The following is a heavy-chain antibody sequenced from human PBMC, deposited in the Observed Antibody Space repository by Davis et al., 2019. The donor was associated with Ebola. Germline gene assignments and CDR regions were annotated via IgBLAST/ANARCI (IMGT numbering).Heavy chain of an antibody. D-gene: IGHD4-17*01. CDR1: GGSISSGRYY. CDR2: IYYSGST. V-gene: IGHV4-31*03. CDR3: ARVSSDYGCDY. J-gene: IGHJ4*02. Sequence: LRLSCTVSGGSISSGRYYWSWIRQHPGKGLEWIGYIYYSGSTYYNPSLKSRVTISVDTSKNQFSLKLSSVTAADTAVYYCARVSSDYGCDYWGQGTLVTVSS.